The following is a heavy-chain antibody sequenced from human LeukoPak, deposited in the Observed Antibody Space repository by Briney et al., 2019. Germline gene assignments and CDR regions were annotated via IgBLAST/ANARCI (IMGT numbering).Heavy chain of an antibody. Sequence: GGSLRLSCSASGFSFRNYDMHWVRQPTGKGLEWVSAVGTGGDTYYAGSVKGRFTVVRENAKNTLYLQMNSLRAGDTAMYYCARRSAAAGIDVFDIWGQGTMVTVSS. V-gene: IGHV3-13*01. D-gene: IGHD6-13*01. CDR3: ARRSAAAGIDVFDI. J-gene: IGHJ3*02. CDR1: GFSFRNYD. CDR2: VGTGGDT.